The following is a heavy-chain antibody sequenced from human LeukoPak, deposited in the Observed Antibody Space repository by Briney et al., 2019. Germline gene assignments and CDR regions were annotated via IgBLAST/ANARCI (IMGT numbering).Heavy chain of an antibody. V-gene: IGHV3-23*01. CDR2: ISGSGGSA. J-gene: IGHJ4*02. Sequence: GGSLRLSCAASGFTFSSYAMSWVRQAPGKGLEWVSAISGSGGSAYYADSVKGRFTISRDNSKNTLYLQMNSLRAEDTAVHYCAKDRQWLVRYYFDYWGQGTLVTVSS. CDR3: AKDRQWLVRYYFDY. D-gene: IGHD6-19*01. CDR1: GFTFSSYA.